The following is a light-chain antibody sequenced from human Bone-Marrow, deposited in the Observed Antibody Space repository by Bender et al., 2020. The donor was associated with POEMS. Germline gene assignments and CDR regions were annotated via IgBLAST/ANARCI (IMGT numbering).Light chain of an antibody. V-gene: IGLV2-14*01. Sequence: QSALTQPASVSGSPAQSITISCTGTSSDVGGYDYVSWYQHHPDKAPKLMIYEGNKRPSGVPDRFSGSKSGNTASLIISGLQTADEAVYYCQSYDTNLSAYVFGTGTKVTVL. J-gene: IGLJ1*01. CDR2: EGN. CDR1: SSDVGGYDY. CDR3: QSYDTNLSAYV.